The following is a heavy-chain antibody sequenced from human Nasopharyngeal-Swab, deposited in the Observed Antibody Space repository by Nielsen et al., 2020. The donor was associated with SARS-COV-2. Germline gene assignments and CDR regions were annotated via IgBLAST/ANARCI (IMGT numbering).Heavy chain of an antibody. D-gene: IGHD2-2*01. CDR1: GYSFTSYW. J-gene: IGHJ1*01. Sequence: KVSCRGSGYSFTSYWISWVRQMPGKGLEWMGRIDPSDSYTNYSPSFQGHVTISADKSISTAYLQWSSLKASDTAMYYCAILGYCSSTSCRRYFQHWGQGTLVTVSS. CDR3: AILGYCSSTSCRRYFQH. V-gene: IGHV5-10-1*01. CDR2: IDPSDSYT.